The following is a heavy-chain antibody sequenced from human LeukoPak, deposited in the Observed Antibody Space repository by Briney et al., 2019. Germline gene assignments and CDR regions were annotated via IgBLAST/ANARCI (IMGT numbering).Heavy chain of an antibody. Sequence: GGPLRLSCSASGFTFSSYAMHWVRQAPGKGLEYVSAISSNGGSTYYADSVKGRFTISRDNSKNTLYLQMSSLRAEDTAVYYCVKGSSTSYTAVIDYWGQGTLVTVSS. CDR1: GFTFSSYA. J-gene: IGHJ4*02. D-gene: IGHD2-2*01. V-gene: IGHV3-64D*06. CDR2: ISSNGGST. CDR3: VKGSSTSYTAVIDY.